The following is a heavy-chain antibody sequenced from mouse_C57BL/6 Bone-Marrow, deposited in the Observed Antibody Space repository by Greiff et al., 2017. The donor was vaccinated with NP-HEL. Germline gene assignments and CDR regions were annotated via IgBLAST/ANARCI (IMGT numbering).Heavy chain of an antibody. Sequence: EVMLVESGGDLVKPGGSLKLSCAASGFTFSSSGMSWVRQTPDKRLEWVATISSGGSYTYYPDSVKGRFTISRDNAKNTLYLQMSSLKSEDTAMYYCARQGTTVDYWGQGTTLTVSS. D-gene: IGHD1-1*01. V-gene: IGHV5-6*02. J-gene: IGHJ2*01. CDR1: GFTFSSSG. CDR3: ARQGTTVDY. CDR2: ISSGGSYT.